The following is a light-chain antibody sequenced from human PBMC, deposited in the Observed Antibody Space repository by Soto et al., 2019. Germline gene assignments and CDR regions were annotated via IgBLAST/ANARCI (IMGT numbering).Light chain of an antibody. CDR2: EVS. CDR1: SSDVGGYNY. Sequence: QSALTQPASMSGSPGQSITISCTGTSSDVGGYNYVSWYQLHPGKAPKLLIYEVSNRPSGVSNRFSGSKSGNTASLTISGLQAEDGADYYCTSYTRSNIHTLFGGGTKLTVL. CDR3: TSYTRSNIHTL. V-gene: IGLV2-14*01. J-gene: IGLJ2*01.